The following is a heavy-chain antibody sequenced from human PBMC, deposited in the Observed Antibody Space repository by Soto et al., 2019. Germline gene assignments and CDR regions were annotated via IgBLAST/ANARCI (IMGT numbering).Heavy chain of an antibody. V-gene: IGHV5-10-1*03. Sequence: DVQLVQSGAEVKKPGESLTISCKASGYSFTDYWITWVRQMPGKGLEWMGRIDPRDSQSNYSPSFQGPVTISADKSSSTAYSQLTSLTAPDTATYYCARTGYGKWFYPWGHGPLVTVST. J-gene: IGHJ5*02. CDR1: GYSFTDYW. CDR2: IDPRDSQS. D-gene: IGHD3-10*01. CDR3: ARTGYGKWFYP.